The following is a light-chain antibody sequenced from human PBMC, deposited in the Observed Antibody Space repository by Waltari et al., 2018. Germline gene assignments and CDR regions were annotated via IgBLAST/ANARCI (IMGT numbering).Light chain of an antibody. V-gene: IGLV1-44*01. Sequence: QSVLTQAPSVSGTPGPRLTISCSGTNSTIGSGPVNWYQQVPGMSPKLLIYINDQRPSGVPDRFSGSKSGTSASLAISGLQSEDEADYYCATWDGRVNGVLFGGGTKVTVL. CDR3: ATWDGRVNGVL. CDR2: IND. J-gene: IGLJ2*01. CDR1: NSTIGSGP.